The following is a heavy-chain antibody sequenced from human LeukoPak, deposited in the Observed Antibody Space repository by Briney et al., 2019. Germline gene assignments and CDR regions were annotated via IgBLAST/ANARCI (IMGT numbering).Heavy chain of an antibody. CDR2: IGSSGSTI. V-gene: IGHV3-11*01. CDR3: ARDRYVGATTAGDSDS. J-gene: IGHJ4*02. D-gene: IGHD1-26*01. CDR1: GLTFSDNY. Sequence: GGSLRLSCAASGLTFSDNYMSWVRQAPGKGLEWVSYIGSSGSTIYYADSVKGRFTISRDNAKNSLYLQMNSLRAEDTAVYYCARDRYVGATTAGDSDSWGQGTLVTVSS.